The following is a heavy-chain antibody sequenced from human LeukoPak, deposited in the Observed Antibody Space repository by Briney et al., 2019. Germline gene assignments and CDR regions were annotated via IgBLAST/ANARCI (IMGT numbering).Heavy chain of an antibody. CDR1: GESINSFY. CDR3: AREDSSGWGAFDI. CDR2: IYSSGST. Sequence: SETLSLTCTVSGESINSFYWSWIRQPAGKGLEWIGRIYSSGSTNYSPSLKSRVTMSVDTSKNQFSLKLSSVTAEDTAVYYCAREDSSGWGAFDIWGQGTMVTVPS. D-gene: IGHD6-19*01. V-gene: IGHV4-4*07. J-gene: IGHJ3*02.